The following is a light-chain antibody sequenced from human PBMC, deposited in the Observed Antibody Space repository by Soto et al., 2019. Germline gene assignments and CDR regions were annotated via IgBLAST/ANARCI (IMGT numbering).Light chain of an antibody. CDR2: GAS. V-gene: IGKV3-15*01. CDR3: HKYNNWPLT. CDR1: ESVYSY. Sequence: EIVMTQSPATLSVSPGEGLNLSCRASESVYSYLAWYQQKPGQAPRLLIYGASTRATGIPARFSGSGSGTEFTLTISSLQSEDFAVYYCHKYNNWPLTFGGGTKVEI. J-gene: IGKJ4*01.